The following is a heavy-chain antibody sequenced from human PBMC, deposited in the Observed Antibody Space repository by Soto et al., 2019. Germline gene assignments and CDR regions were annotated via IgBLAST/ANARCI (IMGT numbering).Heavy chain of an antibody. J-gene: IGHJ5*02. CDR2: ISWNSGSI. Sequence: EVQLVESGGGLVQPGRSLRLSCAASGFTFDDYAMHWVRQAPGKGLEWVSGISWNSGSIGYADSVKGRFTISRDNAKNSLYLQMNSLRAEDTALYYCASTSGHGFDPWGQGTLVTVSS. V-gene: IGHV3-9*01. CDR3: ASTSGHGFDP. CDR1: GFTFDDYA. D-gene: IGHD3-16*01.